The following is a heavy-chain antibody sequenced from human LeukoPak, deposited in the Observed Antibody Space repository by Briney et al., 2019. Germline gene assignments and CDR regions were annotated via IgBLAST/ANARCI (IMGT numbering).Heavy chain of an antibody. V-gene: IGHV3-23*01. CDR2: ISGSGGST. D-gene: IGHD3-22*01. J-gene: IGHJ4*02. CDR1: GFTFTSYN. CDR3: AKDRMTMIAEVDY. Sequence: GGSLRLSCAASGFTFTSYNMNWVRQAPGKGLEWVSAISGSGGSTYYADSVKGRFTISRDNSKNTLYLQMNSLRAEDTAVYYCAKDRMTMIAEVDYWGQGTLVTVSS.